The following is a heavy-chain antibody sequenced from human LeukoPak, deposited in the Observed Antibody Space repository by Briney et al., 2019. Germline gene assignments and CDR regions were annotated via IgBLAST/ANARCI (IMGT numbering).Heavy chain of an antibody. V-gene: IGHV1-2*06. J-gene: IGHJ4*02. Sequence: ASVKVSCKASGYTFTTSYLHWVRQVPGQGLEWMGRISPYSGATNYAQNFHGRVTVTRDTSISTAYMELSGLTSDDSAVYYCAKWGSGTYHDFWGQGTLVTVSS. CDR2: ISPYSGAT. D-gene: IGHD1-26*01. CDR3: AKWGSGTYHDF. CDR1: GYTFTTSY.